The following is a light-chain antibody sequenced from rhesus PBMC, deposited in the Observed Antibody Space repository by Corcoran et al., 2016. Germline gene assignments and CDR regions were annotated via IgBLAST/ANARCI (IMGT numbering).Light chain of an antibody. CDR1: QGISNY. CDR2: AAS. Sequence: DIQMTQSPSSLSASVGDRVTITCRASQGISNYLSWYQQKQRKAPKRLIYAASSLESGVPARFSGSGSGTEFTLSISSLPPEDFAAYYCLPSNSKRTFGQGTKVEIK. V-gene: IGKV1-36*01. J-gene: IGKJ1*01. CDR3: LPSNSKRT.